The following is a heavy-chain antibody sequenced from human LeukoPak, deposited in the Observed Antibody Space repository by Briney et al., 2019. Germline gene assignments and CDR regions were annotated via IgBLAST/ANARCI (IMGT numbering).Heavy chain of an antibody. V-gene: IGHV4-59*01. Sequence: SETLSLTCTVSGGSLSSYYWSWIRPPPGKGLEWIGYIYYSGSTNYNPSLNSRGTISVDTSKNQFSLWLSSVTASDTAVYYCARAEYYYDRSSYYYLIDYWGQGSLVTVSS. CDR3: ARAEYYYDRSSYYYLIDY. CDR2: IYYSGST. CDR1: GGSLSSYY. D-gene: IGHD3-22*01. J-gene: IGHJ4*02.